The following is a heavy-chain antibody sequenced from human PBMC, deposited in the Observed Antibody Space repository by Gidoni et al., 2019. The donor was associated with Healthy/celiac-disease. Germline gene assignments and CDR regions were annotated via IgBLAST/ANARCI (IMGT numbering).Heavy chain of an antibody. CDR1: GGAISSGDYY. V-gene: IGHV4-30-4*01. D-gene: IGHD2-21*01. J-gene: IGHJ2*01. CDR2: IYYSGST. CDR3: ARGECGGDCYSQFASLNWYFDL. Sequence: QVQLQESGPGLVKPSQTLSLTCTVSGGAISSGDYYWSWIRQPPGKGLDWIGYIYYSGSTYYNPSLKSRVTISVDTSKNQFSLKLSSVTAADTAVYYCARGECGGDCYSQFASLNWYFDLWGRGTLVTVSS.